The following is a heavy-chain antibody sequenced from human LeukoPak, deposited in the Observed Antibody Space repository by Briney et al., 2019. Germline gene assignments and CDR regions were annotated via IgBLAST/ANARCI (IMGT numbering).Heavy chain of an antibody. D-gene: IGHD2-2*01. V-gene: IGHV3-7*01. CDR2: IKQDGSET. J-gene: IGHJ6*03. CDR3: AREGYCSSTSCRYLYYYYYYYMDV. Sequence: GGSLRLSCAASGFTFSSYWMSWVRQAPGKGLEWVANIKQDGSETYYVDSVKGRFTISRDNAKNSLYLQMNSLRAEDTAVYYCAREGYCSSTSCRYLYYYYYYYMDVWGKGTTVTVSS. CDR1: GFTFSSYW.